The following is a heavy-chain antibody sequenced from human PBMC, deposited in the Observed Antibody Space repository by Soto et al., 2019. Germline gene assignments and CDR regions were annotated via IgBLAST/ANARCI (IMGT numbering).Heavy chain of an antibody. Sequence: QVQLVESGAEVKKPGSSVKVSCKASGGTFTSFAISWVRQAPGRGLEWIGGIVPLFGIPNYAQKFQGRRTITADRSASTAFMELSSMGSEDTAICYCACSTYPEILTGFCDYYYYGMDVWGQGTTVTVSS. J-gene: IGHJ6*02. CDR2: IVPLFGIP. D-gene: IGHD3-9*01. CDR1: GGTFTSFA. V-gene: IGHV1-69*17. CDR3: ACSTYPEILTGFCDYYYYGMDV.